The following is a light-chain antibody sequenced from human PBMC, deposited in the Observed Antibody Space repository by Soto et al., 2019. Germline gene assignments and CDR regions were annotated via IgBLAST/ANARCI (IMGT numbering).Light chain of an antibody. CDR1: QSVISY. Sequence: VLTQSPATLSLSPGDTATLSCRARQSVISYLSRYQQKPGKAPRLLIYDASNRATGIPARFSGSGSGTDFTLTISSLEPEDFAVYYCQQRSNWPATYTFGQGTKLEIK. J-gene: IGKJ2*01. CDR2: DAS. CDR3: QQRSNWPATYT. V-gene: IGKV3-11*01.